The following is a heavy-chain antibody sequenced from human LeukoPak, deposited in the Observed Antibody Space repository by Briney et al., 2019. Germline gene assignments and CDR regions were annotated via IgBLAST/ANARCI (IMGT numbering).Heavy chain of an antibody. CDR2: INPNSGVT. CDR1: GYTFTDYL. CDR3: ARDRNGDGFAYFDY. J-gene: IGHJ4*02. D-gene: IGHD5-24*01. Sequence: ASVNVSFKASGYTFTDYLIHWVRLAPGQGLELIGWINPNSGVTSSAQKFQGRVTMTRDTSISTAYMELSTLRSDDTAVYYCARDRNGDGFAYFDYWGQGTLVTVSS. V-gene: IGHV1-2*02.